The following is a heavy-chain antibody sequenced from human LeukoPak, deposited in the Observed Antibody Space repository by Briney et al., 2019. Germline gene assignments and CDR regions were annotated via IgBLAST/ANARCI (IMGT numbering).Heavy chain of an antibody. V-gene: IGHV5-51*01. Sequence: TRYSPSFQGQVTISADKSISTAYLQWSNVVASDTAMYYCARRENKVEVPFQHWGQGTLVTVSS. CDR3: ARRENKVEVPFQH. CDR2: T. J-gene: IGHJ1*01. D-gene: IGHD1/OR15-1a*01.